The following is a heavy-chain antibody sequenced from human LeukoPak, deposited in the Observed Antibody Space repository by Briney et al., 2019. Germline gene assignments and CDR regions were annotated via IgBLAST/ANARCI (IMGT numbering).Heavy chain of an antibody. Sequence: GGSLRLSCAASEFTFSSYAMHWVRQAPGKGLEWVAIISYDGSDKYYADSVKGRFTISRDNSKNTLFLQMNSLRAEDTAVYYCARTVPRCSSASCYEYYMDVWGKGTTVTVSS. D-gene: IGHD2-2*01. CDR3: ARTVPRCSSASCYEYYMDV. J-gene: IGHJ6*03. CDR1: EFTFSSYA. V-gene: IGHV3-30*04. CDR2: ISYDGSDK.